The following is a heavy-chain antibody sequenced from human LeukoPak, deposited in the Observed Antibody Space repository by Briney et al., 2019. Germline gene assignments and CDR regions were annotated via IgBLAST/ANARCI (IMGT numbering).Heavy chain of an antibody. Sequence: GGSLRLSCEASGFTFSTYNMNWVRQAPGKRLEWVSSISTSSTYIFYADSVKGRFTISRDNAKNSLYLQMNSLRADDTAVYYCATGKHYYDSSGYYFYYFDYWGQGTLVTVSS. CDR3: ATGKHYYDSSGYYFYYFDY. V-gene: IGHV3-21*01. CDR2: ISTSSTYI. D-gene: IGHD3-22*01. CDR1: GFTFSTYN. J-gene: IGHJ4*02.